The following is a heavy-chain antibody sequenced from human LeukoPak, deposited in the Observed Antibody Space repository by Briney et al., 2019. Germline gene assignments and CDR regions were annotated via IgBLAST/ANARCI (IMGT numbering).Heavy chain of an antibody. D-gene: IGHD3-22*01. J-gene: IGHJ4*02. CDR1: GFTFSRYG. CDR3: AKDDYYDSYYFDY. V-gene: IGHV3-30*02. Sequence: PGGSLRLSCAASGFTFSRYGMHWVRQAPGKGLKWVAVIWYDGSNKYYADSVKGRFTISRDNSKNTLYLQMNSLRAEDTAVYYCAKDDYYDSYYFDYWGQGTLVTVSS. CDR2: IWYDGSNK.